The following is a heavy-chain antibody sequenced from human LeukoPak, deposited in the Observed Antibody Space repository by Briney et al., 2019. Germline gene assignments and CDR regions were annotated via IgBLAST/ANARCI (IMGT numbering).Heavy chain of an antibody. CDR2: ISGSGGRK. CDR3: AKVQTDYYDSSGYYYTDDNWFDP. J-gene: IGHJ5*02. CDR1: GFTFSSYA. Sequence: PGGSLRLSCAASGFTFSSYAMSWVRQAPGKGLEWVSAISGSGGRKYYADSVKGRFTISRDNSKNTLYLQMNSLRAEDTAVYYCAKVQTDYYDSSGYYYTDDNWFDPWGQGTLVTVSS. D-gene: IGHD3-22*01. V-gene: IGHV3-23*01.